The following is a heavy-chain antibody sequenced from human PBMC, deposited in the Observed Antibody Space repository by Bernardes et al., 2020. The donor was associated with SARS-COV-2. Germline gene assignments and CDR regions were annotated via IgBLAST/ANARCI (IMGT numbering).Heavy chain of an antibody. CDR2: RYRDAST. CDR1: GDSIRTSDYY. V-gene: IGHV4-39*01. D-gene: IGHD3-9*01. CDR3: ARHVYSYEITGGMDV. J-gene: IGHJ6*02. Sequence: SETLSLTCSVSGDSIRTSDYYWCCIRPPPGQGLECIGSRYRDASTYYDPSLKSRVTISADTSKNQFSLKLTSVTSTDTAVYFCARHVYSYEITGGMDVWGQGTTVTVSS.